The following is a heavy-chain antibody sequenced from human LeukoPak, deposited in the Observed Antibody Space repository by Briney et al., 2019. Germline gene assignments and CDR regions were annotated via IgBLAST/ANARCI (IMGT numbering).Heavy chain of an antibody. J-gene: IGHJ4*02. D-gene: IGHD6-13*01. Sequence: GGSLRLSCAASVFTFIIYAMSGVRDAPGKGVGWGSAISGRGGSTYYADSVKGRFTISRDNSKHTLYLQMHSLRAEATAVYYCAKSKPYSSSRYWDYWGQGTLVTVSS. V-gene: IGHV3-23*01. CDR2: ISGRGGST. CDR1: VFTFIIYA. CDR3: AKSKPYSSSRYWDY.